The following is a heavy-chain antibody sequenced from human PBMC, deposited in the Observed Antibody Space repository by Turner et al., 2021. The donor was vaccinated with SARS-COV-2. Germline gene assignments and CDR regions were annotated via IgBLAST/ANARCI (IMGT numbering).Heavy chain of an antibody. V-gene: IGHV3-30-3*01. Sequence: VQLVESGGGVVQPGRSLRLSCAASGFTFSNYAMHWVRQAPGKGLEWVVFISYDGSYKYYADSVKGRFTISRDNSKKTLYLQMNSLRAEDTAVYYCARDREDCSSSSCYEAYWSQGTLVTVSS. D-gene: IGHD2-2*01. CDR2: ISYDGSYK. CDR1: GFTFSNYA. J-gene: IGHJ4*02. CDR3: ARDREDCSSSSCYEAY.